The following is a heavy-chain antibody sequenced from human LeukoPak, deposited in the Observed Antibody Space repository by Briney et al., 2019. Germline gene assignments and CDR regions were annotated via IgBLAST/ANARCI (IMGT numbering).Heavy chain of an antibody. V-gene: IGHV3-49*04. CDR1: GFTFSSYS. CDR2: IRSKAYGGTT. CDR3: TRDRYCSGGSCYRGN. D-gene: IGHD2-15*01. J-gene: IGHJ4*02. Sequence: GGSLRLSCAASGFTFSSYSMNWVRQAPGKGLEWVGFIRSKAYGGTTEYAASVKGRFTISRDDSKSIAYLQMNSLKTEDTAVYYCTRDRYCSGGSCYRGNWGQGTLVTVSS.